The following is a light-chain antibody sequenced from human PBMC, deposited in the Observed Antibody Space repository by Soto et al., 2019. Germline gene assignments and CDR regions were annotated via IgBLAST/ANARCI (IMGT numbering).Light chain of an antibody. CDR1: QDIGSY. V-gene: IGKV1-9*01. CDR3: QQLNSNPPLFT. Sequence: DIQLTQSPSFLSASVGDSVTISCRASQDIGSYLAWYQAKPGKAPKLLIYAASTLQSGVPSRFSGSGSGTEFTLTIWSLQPEDFATYYCQQLNSNPPLFTFGPGTTVDIK. J-gene: IGKJ3*01. CDR2: AAS.